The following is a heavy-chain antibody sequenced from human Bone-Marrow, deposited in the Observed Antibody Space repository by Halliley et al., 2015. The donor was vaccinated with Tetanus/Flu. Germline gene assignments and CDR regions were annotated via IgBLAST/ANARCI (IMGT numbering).Heavy chain of an antibody. Sequence: AASGFIFNDNAMHWVRQAPGKGLEWVSGISWDGGDIAYADAVKGRFTISRDNAKNSLSLQMNSLRPEDTALYYCAKDMSKGSNYQGGAFDIWGQGTMVTVSS. CDR2: ISWDGGDI. D-gene: IGHD6-13*01. J-gene: IGHJ3*02. CDR3: AKDMSKGSNYQGGAFDI. CDR1: GFIFNDNA. V-gene: IGHV3-9*01.